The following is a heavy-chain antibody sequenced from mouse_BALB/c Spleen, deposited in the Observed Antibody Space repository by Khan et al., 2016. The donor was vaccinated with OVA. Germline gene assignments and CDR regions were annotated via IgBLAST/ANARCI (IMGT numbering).Heavy chain of an antibody. Sequence: GELVESGGDLVKPGGSLRLSCAASGFTFSTYGMSWVRQPPDKRLEWVATINSDGDYTYYPDTVKGRFTISRNNAENTLYLQMSSLQSEDTAIYYCASHLTGSFAYWGQGTLVTVSA. J-gene: IGHJ3*01. V-gene: IGHV5-6*02. CDR2: INSDGDYT. D-gene: IGHD4-1*01. CDR3: ASHLTGSFAY. CDR1: GFTFSTYG.